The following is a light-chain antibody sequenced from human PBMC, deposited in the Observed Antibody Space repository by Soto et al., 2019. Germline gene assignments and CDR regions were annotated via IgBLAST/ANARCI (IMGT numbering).Light chain of an antibody. Sequence: EIVLTQSPGTLSLSPGERGTLSCRASQSVNSRYVAWYQQKPGQAPRLLIYGASSRATGVPDRFSGSGSGTDFTLIISRLEPEDVALYFCQLYGASPPYTFGQGTKLEIK. CDR1: QSVNSRY. V-gene: IGKV3-20*01. J-gene: IGKJ2*01. CDR2: GAS. CDR3: QLYGASPPYT.